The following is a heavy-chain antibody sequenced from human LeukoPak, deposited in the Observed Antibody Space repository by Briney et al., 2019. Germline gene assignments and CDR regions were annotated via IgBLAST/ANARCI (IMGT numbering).Heavy chain of an antibody. CDR1: GFIFDDYG. J-gene: IGHJ4*02. Sequence: GGSLRLSCAASGFIFDDYGMSWVRQAPGKGLEWVSGINWNGGSTGYADSVKGRFTISRDNAENSLYVQMNSLRAEDTALYYCARGGYSGSYFAYWGQGTLVTVSS. D-gene: IGHD1-26*01. CDR2: INWNGGST. V-gene: IGHV3-20*04. CDR3: ARGGYSGSYFAY.